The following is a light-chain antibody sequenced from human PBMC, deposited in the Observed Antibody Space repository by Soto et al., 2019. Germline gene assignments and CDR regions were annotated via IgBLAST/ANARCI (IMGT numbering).Light chain of an antibody. V-gene: IGKV3-20*01. CDR2: GAS. CDR1: QSVSSSY. J-gene: IGKJ1*01. CDR3: QQYGKSPLT. Sequence: EIVVTQSPGTLSLSPGERATLSCRASQSVSSSYLAWYQQKPGQAPRLLIYGASSRATGIPDRFSGSGSGTDFTLTISRLEPEDCAVYYCQQYGKSPLTFGQGTKVEIK.